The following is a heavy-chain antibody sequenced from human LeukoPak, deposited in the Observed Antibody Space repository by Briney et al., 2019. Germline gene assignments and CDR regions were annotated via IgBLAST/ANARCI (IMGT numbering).Heavy chain of an antibody. CDR2: IYYSGST. V-gene: IGHV4-59*01. Sequence: WIGYIYYSGSTNYNPSLKSRVTISVDTSKNQFSLKLSSVTAADTAVYYCARESSGWAYFDYWGQGTLVTVSS. J-gene: IGHJ4*02. D-gene: IGHD6-19*01. CDR3: ARESSGWAYFDY.